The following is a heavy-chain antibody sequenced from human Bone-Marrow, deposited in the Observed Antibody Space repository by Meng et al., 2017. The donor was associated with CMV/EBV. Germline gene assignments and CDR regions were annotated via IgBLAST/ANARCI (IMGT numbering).Heavy chain of an antibody. CDR3: AKGFGGPYYFDY. Sequence: GGSLRLSCAASGFTFDDYAMHWVRQAPGKGLEWVSGISWNSGSIGYADSVKGRFTISRDNAKNSLYLQMNSLRAEDTALYYCAKGFGGPYYFDYWGPGTLVTVSA. V-gene: IGHV3-9*01. CDR2: ISWNSGSI. CDR1: GFTFDDYA. J-gene: IGHJ4*02. D-gene: IGHD3-10*01.